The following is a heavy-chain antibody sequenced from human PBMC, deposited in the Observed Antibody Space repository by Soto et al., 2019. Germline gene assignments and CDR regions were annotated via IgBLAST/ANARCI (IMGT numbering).Heavy chain of an antibody. CDR2: ISWNSGSI. V-gene: IGHV3-9*01. D-gene: IGHD3-3*01. Sequence: EVQLVESGGGLVQPGRSLRLSCAASGFTFDDYAIHWVRQAPGKCLECVSGISWNSGSIGYADSVNCRLSISRDNDKHSQKLQRSSLRAEDTALYYCAKDPNYAFWSGLFDPWGEGPLVTVSS. CDR1: GFTFDDYA. J-gene: IGHJ5*02. CDR3: AKDPNYAFWSGLFDP.